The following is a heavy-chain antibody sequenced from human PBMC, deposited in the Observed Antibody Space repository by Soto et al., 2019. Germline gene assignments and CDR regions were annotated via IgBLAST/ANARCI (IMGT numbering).Heavy chain of an antibody. CDR1: GFTFSDYA. V-gene: IGHV3-23*01. D-gene: IGHD3-10*01. CDR2: IGGGGDDT. Sequence: GGSLRLSCAASGFTFSDYAMTWVRQAPGKGLEWVSGIGGGGDDTYYGDSVKGRFTISRGNSKNTLYLEMNSLRGEDTAVYHCAKDAVPYNGQWDWFDRWGQGTLVTVSS. CDR3: AKDAVPYNGQWDWFDR. J-gene: IGHJ5*02.